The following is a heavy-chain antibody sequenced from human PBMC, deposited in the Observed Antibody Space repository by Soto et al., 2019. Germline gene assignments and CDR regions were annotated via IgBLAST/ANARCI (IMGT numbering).Heavy chain of an antibody. Sequence: GGSRRRFCAASGFTFSSYIMNWVRQAPGKGLEWVSSISSSSSYIYYADSVKGRFTISRDNAKNSLYLQMNSPRAEDTAVYYCAREGGIAARPGWGQGTLVTVSS. CDR2: ISSSSSYI. CDR3: AREGGIAARPG. V-gene: IGHV3-21*01. J-gene: IGHJ4*02. D-gene: IGHD6-6*01. CDR1: GFTFSSYI.